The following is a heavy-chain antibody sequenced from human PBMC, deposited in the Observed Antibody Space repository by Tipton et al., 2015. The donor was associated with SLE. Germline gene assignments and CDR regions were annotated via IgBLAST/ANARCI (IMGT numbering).Heavy chain of an antibody. CDR1: GFQFNNYA. CDR2: IYSDGST. CDR3: ARDLRAFDI. V-gene: IGHV3-53*05. J-gene: IGHJ3*02. Sequence: GSLRLSCEASGFQFNNYAMSWVRQAPGKGLEWVSVIYSDGSTYYADSVKGRFTISRDNSKNTLYLQMNSLRAEDTAVYYCARDLRAFDIWGQGTMVTVSS.